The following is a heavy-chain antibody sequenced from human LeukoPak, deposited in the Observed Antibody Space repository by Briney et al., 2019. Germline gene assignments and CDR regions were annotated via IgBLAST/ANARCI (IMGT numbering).Heavy chain of an antibody. CDR3: AGQRGSYAERVY. Sequence: PSETLSLTCTVSGDSISSSSYYWDWIRQPPGKGLEWIGSIYYSGSTYYNPSLKSRVTISVDTSKNQFSLKLSSVTAADTAVYYWAGQRGSYAERVYGGKETLVTVSS. V-gene: IGHV4-39*01. CDR2: IYYSGST. D-gene: IGHD1-26*01. CDR1: GDSISSSSYY. J-gene: IGHJ4*02.